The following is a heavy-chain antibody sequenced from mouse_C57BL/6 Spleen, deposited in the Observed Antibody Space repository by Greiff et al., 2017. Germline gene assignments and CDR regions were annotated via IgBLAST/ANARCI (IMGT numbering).Heavy chain of an antibody. J-gene: IGHJ1*03. Sequence: QVQLQQPGAELVKPGASVKLSCKASGYTFTSYWMQWVKQRPGQGLEWIGEIDPSDSYTNYNQKFKGKATLTVDTSSSTAYMQLSSLTSEDSAVYYCARRGYVHVWGTGTTVTVSS. CDR2: IDPSDSYT. CDR1: GYTFTSYW. V-gene: IGHV1-50*01. CDR3: ARRGYVHV. D-gene: IGHD2-2*01.